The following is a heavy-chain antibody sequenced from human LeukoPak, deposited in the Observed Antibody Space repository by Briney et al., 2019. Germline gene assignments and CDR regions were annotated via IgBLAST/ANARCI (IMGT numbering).Heavy chain of an antibody. Sequence: SETLSLTCTVSGYSISSGYHWGWIRQPPGKGLEWIGSIYHSGSTYYNPSLKSRVTISVATSKNQLSLKLRSVTAADTAVYYCARVVQSTDSSGFYLPEYFQHWGQGTLVTVSS. J-gene: IGHJ1*01. CDR3: ARVVQSTDSSGFYLPEYFQH. D-gene: IGHD3-22*01. V-gene: IGHV4-38-2*02. CDR1: GYSISSGYH. CDR2: IYHSGST.